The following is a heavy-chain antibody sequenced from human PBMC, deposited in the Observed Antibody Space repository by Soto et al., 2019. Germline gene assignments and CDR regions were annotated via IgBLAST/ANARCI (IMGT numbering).Heavy chain of an antibody. CDR2: IYPGDSDT. V-gene: IGHV5-51*01. J-gene: IGHJ6*02. Sequence: VESLKISCKGSGYIFTSYWICWVLQMPVKGLEWTGIIYPGDSDTRYSPSFQGQVTISADKSISTACLQWSSLKASDTAMYYCARGAKDCSSTSCPSPSYYYYGMDVWGQGTTVTVSS. CDR3: ARGAKDCSSTSCPSPSYYYYGMDV. D-gene: IGHD2-2*01. CDR1: GYIFTSYW.